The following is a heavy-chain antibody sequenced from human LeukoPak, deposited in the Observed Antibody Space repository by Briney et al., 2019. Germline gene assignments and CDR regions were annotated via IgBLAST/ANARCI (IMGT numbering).Heavy chain of an antibody. D-gene: IGHD6-13*01. CDR3: AKAASSSWPSYYYGMDV. Sequence: PGGSLRLSCATSGFSFSSHAMTWVRQAPGKGLEWLSAISISGDDTYYADSVKGRFTISRDNSKNTLYLQMSSLRVDDTAVYYCAKAASSSWPSYYYGMDVWGQGTTVTVSS. CDR2: ISISGDDT. J-gene: IGHJ6*02. V-gene: IGHV3-23*01. CDR1: GFSFSSHA.